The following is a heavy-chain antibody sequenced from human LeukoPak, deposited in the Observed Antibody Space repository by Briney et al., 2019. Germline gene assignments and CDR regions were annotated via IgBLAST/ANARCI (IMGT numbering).Heavy chain of an antibody. Sequence: SETLSLTCNASGGSIRSGSYYWSWIRQAAGKGLEWLGRIYTSGSTDYNPSLKSRVTISVDTSKNQFSLNLNSVTAADTAVYYCARVEKTTFYYYMDVWGRGTTVTVSS. D-gene: IGHD2/OR15-2a*01. CDR3: ARVEKTTFYYYMDV. CDR2: IYTSGST. J-gene: IGHJ6*03. CDR1: GGSIRSGSYY. V-gene: IGHV4-61*02.